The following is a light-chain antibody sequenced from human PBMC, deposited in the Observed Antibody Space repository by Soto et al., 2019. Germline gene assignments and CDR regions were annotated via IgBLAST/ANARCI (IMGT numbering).Light chain of an antibody. CDR1: QDISNY. V-gene: IGKV1-33*01. Sequence: DIPMTQSPSSLSASVGDRVTITCQASQDISNYLIWFQQKPGKAPQLLIYDASNLETGVPSRFSGIGSGSDFTLIIDSLQPEDFATYYCQQYDTAPLTFGGGTKVEIK. CDR2: DAS. CDR3: QQYDTAPLT. J-gene: IGKJ4*01.